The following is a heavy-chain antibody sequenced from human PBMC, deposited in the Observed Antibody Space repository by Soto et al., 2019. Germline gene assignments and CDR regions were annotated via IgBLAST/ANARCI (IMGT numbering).Heavy chain of an antibody. V-gene: IGHV3-7*01. CDR3: ARIEPPYYYYYGMDV. CDR2: IKQDGSEK. J-gene: IGHJ6*02. Sequence: GGSLRLSCAASGFTFSSYWMSWVRQAPGKGLEWVANIKQDGSEKYYVDSVKGRFTISRDNAKNSLYLQMNSLRAEDTAVYYCARIEPPYYYYYGMDVWGQGTTVTVSS. CDR1: GFTFSSYW.